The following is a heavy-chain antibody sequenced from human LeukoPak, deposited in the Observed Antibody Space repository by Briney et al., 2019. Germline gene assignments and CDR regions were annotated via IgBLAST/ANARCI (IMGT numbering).Heavy chain of an antibody. D-gene: IGHD1-26*01. CDR2: MNPNSGNT. V-gene: IGHV1-8*02. CDR3: ARGSVEGEYYYYMDV. J-gene: IGHJ6*03. Sequence: ASVKVSCKASGGTFSSYAINWVRQATGQGLEWMGWMNPNSGNTGYAQKFQGRVTMTRNTSISTAYMELSSLRSEDTAVYYCARGSVEGEYYYYMDVWGKGTTVTISS. CDR1: GGTFSSYA.